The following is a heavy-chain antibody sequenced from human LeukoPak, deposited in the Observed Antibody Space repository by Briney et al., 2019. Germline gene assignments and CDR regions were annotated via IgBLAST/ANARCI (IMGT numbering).Heavy chain of an antibody. Sequence: GGSLRLSCAASGFTFSSYSMNWVRQAPGKWLEWVSSISSSSSYIYYADSVKGRFTISRDNAKNSLYLQMNSLRAEDTAVYYCARDGTLNGAFDIWGQGTMVTVSS. CDR3: ARDGTLNGAFDI. V-gene: IGHV3-21*01. J-gene: IGHJ3*02. D-gene: IGHD2-8*01. CDR1: GFTFSSYS. CDR2: ISSSSSYI.